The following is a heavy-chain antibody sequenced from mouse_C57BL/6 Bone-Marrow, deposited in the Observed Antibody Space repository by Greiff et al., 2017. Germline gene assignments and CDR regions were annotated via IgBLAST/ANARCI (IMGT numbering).Heavy chain of an antibody. V-gene: IGHV1-64*01. CDR2: IHPNSGST. J-gene: IGHJ1*03. Sequence: QVQLKQPGAELVKPGASVKLSCKASGYTFTSYWMHWVKQRPGQGLEWIGMIHPNSGSTNYNEKFKSKATLTVDKSSSTAYMQLSSLTSEDSAVYYCARRTPRGYFDVWGTGTTVTVSS. CDR1: GYTFTSYW. D-gene: IGHD3-3*01. CDR3: ARRTPRGYFDV.